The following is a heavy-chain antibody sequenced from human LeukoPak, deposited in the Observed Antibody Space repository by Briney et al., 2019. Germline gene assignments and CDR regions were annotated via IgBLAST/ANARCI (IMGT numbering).Heavy chain of an antibody. J-gene: IGHJ4*02. CDR3: AKDQDVVVAANLYHYYDSSGASGY. V-gene: IGHV3-23*01. CDR2: ISGSGGST. CDR1: GFTFSSYA. D-gene: IGHD3-22*01. Sequence: PGGSLRLSCAASGFTFSSYAMSWVRQAPGKGLEWVSAISGSGGSTYYADSVKGRFTISRDNSKNTLYLQMNSLRAEDTAVYYCAKDQDVVVAANLYHYYDSSGASGYWGQGTLVTVSS.